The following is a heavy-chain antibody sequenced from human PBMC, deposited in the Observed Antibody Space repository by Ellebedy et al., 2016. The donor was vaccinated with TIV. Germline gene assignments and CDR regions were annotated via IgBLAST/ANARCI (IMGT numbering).Heavy chain of an antibody. D-gene: IGHD6-13*01. CDR2: INTNTGNP. J-gene: IGHJ2*01. Sequence: AASVKVSCKASGYSFINYAMNWVRQAPGQGLEWMGWINTNTGNPTYAQGFTGRFVFSFDTSVSTAYLHISSLKAEDTAIYYCARAAAAGFFWYFDLWGRGTLVTVSS. V-gene: IGHV7-4-1*02. CDR1: GYSFINYA. CDR3: ARAAAAGFFWYFDL.